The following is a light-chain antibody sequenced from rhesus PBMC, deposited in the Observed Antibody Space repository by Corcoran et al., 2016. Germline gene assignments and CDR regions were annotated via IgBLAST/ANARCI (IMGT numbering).Light chain of an antibody. J-gene: IGKJ3*01. CDR3: QQGYNTPFT. CDR2: AAS. V-gene: IGKV1-18*01. CDR1: QGISIW. Sequence: DIQMTQSPSSLSASVGDKVTITCRASQGISIWLAWYQQKQGKAPKLLIYAASSLQIGVPSRFHGSGSGNDYTLTISSLQTEDFATYYCQQGYNTPFTFGPGTKLDIK.